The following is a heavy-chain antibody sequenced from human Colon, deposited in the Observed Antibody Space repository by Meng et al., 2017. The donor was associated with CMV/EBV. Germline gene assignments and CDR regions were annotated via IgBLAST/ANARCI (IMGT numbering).Heavy chain of an antibody. V-gene: IGHV6-1*01. D-gene: IGHD3-10*02. CDR1: GDSVSSNSAA. CDR2: TYYRSKYYN. J-gene: IGHJ4*02. Sequence: QVQLQQSGPGLVKPSQTLSLTCAXSGDSVSSNSAAWNWIRQSPSRGLEWLGRTYYRSKYYNDYALSVKSRITINPDTSKNQFSLQLNSVTPEDTAIYYCARDWGDVRGGFDFWGQGTLVTVSS. CDR3: ARDWGDVRGGFDF.